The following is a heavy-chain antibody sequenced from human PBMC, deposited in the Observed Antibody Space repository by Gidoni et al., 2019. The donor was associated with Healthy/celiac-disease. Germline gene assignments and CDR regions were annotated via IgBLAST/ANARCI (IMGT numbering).Heavy chain of an antibody. CDR3: ARDSIPDYYGSGANRYYYYGMDV. CDR1: GGTFSSYA. J-gene: IGHJ6*02. D-gene: IGHD3-10*01. V-gene: IGHV1-69*01. Sequence: QVQLVQSGAEVKKPGSSVKVSCKASGGTFSSYASSWVRQAPGQGLEWMGGIIPIFGTANYAQKFQGRVTITADESTSTAYMELSSLRSEDTAVYYCARDSIPDYYGSGANRYYYYGMDVWGQGTTVTVSS. CDR2: IIPIFGTA.